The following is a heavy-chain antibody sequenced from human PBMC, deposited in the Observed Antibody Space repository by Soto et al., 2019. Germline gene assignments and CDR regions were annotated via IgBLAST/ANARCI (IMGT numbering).Heavy chain of an antibody. CDR1: GYTFTNYA. D-gene: IGHD6-13*01. CDR2: INAGDGNT. J-gene: IGHJ4*02. V-gene: IGHV1-3*01. CDR3: ARGGNSGYSSSWSDY. Sequence: ASVKVSCKASGYTFTNYAIHWLRQAPGQRHEWMGWINAGDGNTKYSQRLQGRVTITRDTSASTAYMELSSLTSEDTAVYYCARGGNSGYSSSWSDYWGQGSLVTVSS.